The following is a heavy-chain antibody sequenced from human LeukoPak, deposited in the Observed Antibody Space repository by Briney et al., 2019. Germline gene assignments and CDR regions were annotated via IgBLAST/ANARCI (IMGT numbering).Heavy chain of an antibody. D-gene: IGHD1/OR15-1a*01. CDR1: GYSLTSGYY. CDR2: HSHSGSA. CDR3: ARYQTGTMFAV. V-gene: IGHV4-38-2*02. J-gene: IGHJ4*02. Sequence: SETLSLTCTVSGYSLTSGYYWGWIRQPPGKGLEWIGTHSHSGSAYYNPSLRSRITMSLDTSENRLSLKLYSVTAADTAIYYCARYQTGTMFAVWGQGTLVTISS.